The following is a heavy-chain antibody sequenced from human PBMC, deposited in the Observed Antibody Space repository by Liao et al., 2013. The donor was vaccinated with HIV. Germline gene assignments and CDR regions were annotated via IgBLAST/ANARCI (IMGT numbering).Heavy chain of an antibody. D-gene: IGHD6-19*01. J-gene: IGHJ6*03. CDR2: IYPSGST. V-gene: IGHV4-61*02. Sequence: QVQLQESGPGLVKPSQTLSLTCTVSGGSISSGSYYWSWIRQPAGKGLEWIGRIYPSGSTNYNPSLKSRVTMSVDTSKNQFSLKLSSVTAADTAVYYCARAKGIAVAGREGYYYYYHGRLGQRDHGHRLL. CDR3: ARAKGIAVAGREGYYYYYHGR. CDR1: GGSISSGSYY.